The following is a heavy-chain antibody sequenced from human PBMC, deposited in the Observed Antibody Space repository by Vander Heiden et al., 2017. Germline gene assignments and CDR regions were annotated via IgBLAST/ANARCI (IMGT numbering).Heavy chain of an antibody. CDR3: ARDLQSLAYCGGDCALSQYYFDY. CDR2: ISAYNGNT. V-gene: IGHV1-18*01. Sequence: QVQLVQSGAEVKKPGASVKVSCKASGYTFTSYGISWVRQAPGQGLEWMGWISAYNGNTNDAQKLQGRVTMTTDTSTSTAYMELRSLRSDDTAVYYCARDLQSLAYCGGDCALSQYYFDYWGQGTLVTVSS. D-gene: IGHD2-21*02. J-gene: IGHJ4*02. CDR1: GYTFTSYG.